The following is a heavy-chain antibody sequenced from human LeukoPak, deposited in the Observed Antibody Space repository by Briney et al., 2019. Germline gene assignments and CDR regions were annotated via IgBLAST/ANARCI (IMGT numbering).Heavy chain of an antibody. CDR3: TTDRGLTMIRGVFVS. J-gene: IGHJ4*02. Sequence: PGESLRLSCEASGFTFTPAWMTWVRQAPGKGLEWVGRIKSKADGETTDHAAPVKGRFFMSRDDSKATLFLLMNYLETEDTAVYYCTTDRGLTMIRGVFVSWGQGTLVTVSS. CDR2: IKSKADGETT. CDR1: GFTFTPAW. D-gene: IGHD3-10*01. V-gene: IGHV3-15*01.